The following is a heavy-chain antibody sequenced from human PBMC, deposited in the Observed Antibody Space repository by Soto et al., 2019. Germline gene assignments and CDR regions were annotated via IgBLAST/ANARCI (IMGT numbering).Heavy chain of an antibody. D-gene: IGHD3-10*01. J-gene: IGHJ4*02. V-gene: IGHV4-31*03. CDR3: ARAKGRSFFDY. Sequence: QVQLQESGPGLVKPSQTLSLICTVSGGSISSGGYYWSWIRQRPGKGLEWIGYIYNSGSTYYSSSLKSRLKISGDTSKNQFSLKLSSVTAADSAVYYCARAKGRSFFDYWGQGTLVTVSS. CDR1: GGSISSGGYY. CDR2: IYNSGST.